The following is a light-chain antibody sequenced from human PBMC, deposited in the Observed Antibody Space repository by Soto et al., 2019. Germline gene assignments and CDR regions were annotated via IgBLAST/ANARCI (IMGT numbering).Light chain of an antibody. CDR1: QRVSSNY. J-gene: IGKJ1*01. V-gene: IGKV3-20*01. CDR2: GAS. Sequence: SVLAQSGXXLCLSPGGRATRSGRASQRVSSNYLTWYQQKPGQAPRLLIYGASSRATGIPDRFSGSGSGTDFTLTISRLEPEDFAVYYCQQYGSSPRTFGQGTKVDIK. CDR3: QQYGSSPRT.